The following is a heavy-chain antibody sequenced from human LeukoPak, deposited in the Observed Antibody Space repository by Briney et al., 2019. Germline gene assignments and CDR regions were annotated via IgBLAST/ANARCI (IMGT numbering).Heavy chain of an antibody. CDR2: FSYSGST. Sequence: SETLSLTCTVSGASVSSYYWSWIRQPPGKGQEWIGYFSYSGSTNYNPSLKSRVTISVDTSKNQFSLNLSSVTAADTAVYYCARGPLDSGYTYFDYWGQGTLVSVAS. D-gene: IGHD5-12*01. CDR1: GASVSSYY. CDR3: ARGPLDSGYTYFDY. V-gene: IGHV4-59*02. J-gene: IGHJ4*02.